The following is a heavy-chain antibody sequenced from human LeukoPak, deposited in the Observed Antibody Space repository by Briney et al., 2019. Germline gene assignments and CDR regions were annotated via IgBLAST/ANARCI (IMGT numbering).Heavy chain of an antibody. J-gene: IGHJ6*03. CDR2: ISSSSSYK. Sequence: GGSLRLSCAASGFTFSNAWMNWVRQAPGKGLEWVSSISSSSSYKYYADSVKGRFTISRDNTKNSLYLQMNSLRAEDTAVYYCARALRGYYYYMDVWGKGTTVTVSS. CDR1: GFTFSNAW. D-gene: IGHD4-17*01. V-gene: IGHV3-21*01. CDR3: ARALRGYYYYMDV.